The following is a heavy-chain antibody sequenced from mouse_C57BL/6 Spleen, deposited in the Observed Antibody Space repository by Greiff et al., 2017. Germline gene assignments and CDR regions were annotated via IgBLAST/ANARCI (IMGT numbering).Heavy chain of an antibody. CDR1: GYTFTDYY. Sequence: VQLQQSGPELVKPGASVKISCKASGYTFTDYYMNWVKQSHGKSLEWIGDINPNNGGTSYNQKFKGKATLTVDKSSSTAYMELRSLTSEDSAVYYCARRGYGSRYAMDYWGQGTSVTVSS. V-gene: IGHV1-26*01. D-gene: IGHD1-1*01. J-gene: IGHJ4*01. CDR3: ARRGYGSRYAMDY. CDR2: INPNNGGT.